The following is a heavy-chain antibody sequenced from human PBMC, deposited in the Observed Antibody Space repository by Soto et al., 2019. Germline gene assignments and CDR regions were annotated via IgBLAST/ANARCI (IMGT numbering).Heavy chain of an antibody. V-gene: IGHV4-59*01. CDR3: ARTRMIESWIDY. D-gene: IGHD2-21*01. J-gene: IGHJ4*01. CDR2: VYYSGST. Sequence: KASETLSLTXDVSGDSISTYYWSWIRQPPGKGLEWIGYVYYSGSTLYNPSLESRVTLSIDMSKKQVSLKLNSVIAADTAVYYCARTRMIESWIDYWGHGTLVTVSS. CDR1: GDSISTYY.